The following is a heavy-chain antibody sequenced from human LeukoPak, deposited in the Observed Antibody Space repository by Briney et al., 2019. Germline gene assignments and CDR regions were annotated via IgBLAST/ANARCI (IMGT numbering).Heavy chain of an antibody. CDR1: GFTFSSYA. Sequence: GGSLRLSCAASGFTFSSYAMSWVRQAPGKGLEWVAAISGSGGSTYYADSVKGRFTISRDNSKNTLYLQMNRLRAEDTAVYYCAKDLIAAAFPDAFDIWGQGTMVTVSS. CDR3: AKDLIAAAFPDAFDI. V-gene: IGHV3-23*01. J-gene: IGHJ3*02. CDR2: ISGSGGST. D-gene: IGHD6-13*01.